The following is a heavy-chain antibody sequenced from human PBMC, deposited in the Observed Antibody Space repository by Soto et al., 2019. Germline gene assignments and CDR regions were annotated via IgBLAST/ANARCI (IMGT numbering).Heavy chain of an antibody. CDR2: INPSGGST. J-gene: IGHJ4*02. Sequence: ASVKVSCKASGYTFTSYYMHWVRQAPGQGLEWMGIINPSGGSTSYAQKFQGRVTMTRDTSTSTVYMELSSLRSEDTAVYYCARYAAIAAASYDLVYWGQGTLVTVSS. V-gene: IGHV1-46*01. CDR3: ARYAAIAAASYDLVY. D-gene: IGHD6-13*01. CDR1: GYTFTSYY.